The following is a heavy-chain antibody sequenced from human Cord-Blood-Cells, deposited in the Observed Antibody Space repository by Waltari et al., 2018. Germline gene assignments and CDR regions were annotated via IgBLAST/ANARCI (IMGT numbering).Heavy chain of an antibody. J-gene: IGHJ3*02. Sequence: QLQLQESGPGLVKPSETLSLTCTVSGGSISSSSYYWGWIRQPPGKGLEWIGSIYYSGSTYYNPSLKSRVTISVDTSKNQFSLKLSSVTAADTAVYYCARGFSHDFWSGYYAFDIWGQGTMVTVSS. CDR2: IYYSGST. D-gene: IGHD3-3*01. V-gene: IGHV4-39*01. CDR1: GGSISSSSYY. CDR3: ARGFSHDFWSGYYAFDI.